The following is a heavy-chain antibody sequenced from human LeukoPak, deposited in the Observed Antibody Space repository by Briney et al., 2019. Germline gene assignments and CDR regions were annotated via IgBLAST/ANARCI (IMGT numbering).Heavy chain of an antibody. V-gene: IGHV3-15*01. CDR1: GFSFTNAW. D-gene: IGHD3-10*01. J-gene: IGHJ4*02. CDR3: ITDLGITMIRGVIVS. Sequence: GGSLRLSCAASGFSFTNAWMSWVRQAPGKGLEWVGRIKSKGDGETTDYAGPVQGRFTMSRDDSEATLYLFMHSPKSEDTAVYYCITDLGITMIRGVIVSWGQGTLVTVSS. CDR2: IKSKGDGETT.